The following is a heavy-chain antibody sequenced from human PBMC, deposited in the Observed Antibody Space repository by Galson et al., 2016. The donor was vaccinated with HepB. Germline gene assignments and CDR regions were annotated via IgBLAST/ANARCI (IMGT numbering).Heavy chain of an antibody. D-gene: IGHD3-9*01. CDR2: VSNDGSDK. Sequence: SLRLSCAASGFIFSSHGMHWVRQTPGKGLEWVAAVSNDGSDKYYAHSVKGRFTISRDNSKNTLYLQMNSLRAEDTAVYYCAKGGDYDLLAGFDYWGQGTPVTVSS. CDR3: AKGGDYDLLAGFDY. V-gene: IGHV3-30*18. CDR1: GFIFSSHG. J-gene: IGHJ4*02.